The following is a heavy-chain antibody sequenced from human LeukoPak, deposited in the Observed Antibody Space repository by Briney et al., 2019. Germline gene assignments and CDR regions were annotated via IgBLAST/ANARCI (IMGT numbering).Heavy chain of an antibody. Sequence: PSETLSLTCAVYGGSFSVYYWSWIRQPPGKGLEWIGEINHSGSTNYNPSLESRVTISVDTSKNQFSLKLSSVTAADTAVYYCARGGDIVVVPAAMSWFDPWGQGTLVTVSS. CDR3: ARGGDIVVVPAAMSWFDP. CDR2: INHSGST. CDR1: GGSFSVYY. V-gene: IGHV4-34*01. J-gene: IGHJ5*02. D-gene: IGHD2-2*01.